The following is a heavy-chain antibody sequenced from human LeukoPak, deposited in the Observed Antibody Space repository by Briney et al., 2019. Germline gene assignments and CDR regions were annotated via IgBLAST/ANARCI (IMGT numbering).Heavy chain of an antibody. D-gene: IGHD6-13*01. V-gene: IGHV6-1*01. CDR2: TYYRSNWYN. Sequence: SQTLSLTCAISGDSLSSNSATWNWIRQSPSRGLEWLGRTYYRSNWYNDYAVSVKSRITINPDTSKNQFSLQLDSVSPEDTAVYYCTRGSEGSSPYWYFDLWGRGTLVTVSS. CDR3: TRGSEGSSPYWYFDL. J-gene: IGHJ2*01. CDR1: GDSLSSNSAT.